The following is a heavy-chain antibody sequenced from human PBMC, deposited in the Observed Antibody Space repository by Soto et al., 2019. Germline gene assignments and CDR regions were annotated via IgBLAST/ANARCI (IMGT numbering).Heavy chain of an antibody. CDR2: IYYSGST. CDR3: ARHTGIAVAGDFDY. D-gene: IGHD6-19*01. V-gene: IGHV4-59*08. CDR1: GGSISSYY. Sequence: TLSLTCTVSGGSISSYYWSWIRQPPGKGLEWIGYIYYSGSTNYNPSLKSRVTISVDTSKNQFSLKLSSVTAADTAVYYCARHTGIAVAGDFDYWGQGTLVTVSS. J-gene: IGHJ4*02.